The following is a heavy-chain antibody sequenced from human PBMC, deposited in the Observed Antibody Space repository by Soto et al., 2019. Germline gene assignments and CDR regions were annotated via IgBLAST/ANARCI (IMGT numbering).Heavy chain of an antibody. CDR2: INHSGST. CDR3: ARGGSSWLRGGYNWFDP. CDR1: GGSFSGYY. V-gene: IGHV4-34*01. D-gene: IGHD6-13*01. J-gene: IGHJ5*02. Sequence: SETLSLTCAVYGGSFSGYYWSWIRQPPGKGLEWIGEINHSGSTNYNPSLKSRVTISVDTSKNQFSLKLSSVTAADTAVYYCARGGSSWLRGGYNWFDPWGQGTLVTVS.